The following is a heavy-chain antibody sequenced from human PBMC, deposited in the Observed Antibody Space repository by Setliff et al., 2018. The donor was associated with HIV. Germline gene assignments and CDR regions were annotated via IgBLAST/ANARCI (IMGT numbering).Heavy chain of an antibody. CDR2: IYYSGAT. V-gene: IGHV4-39*07. CDR3: ASGRGAKGGYDYFGS. Sequence: PSETLSLTCTVSGDSISSSSYFWGWIRQPPGKGLEWIGSIYYSGATYYNPSLKNRVTISLDTSKSQFSLKLTSVTAADTALYYCASGRGAKGGYDYFGSWGQGTLVTV. D-gene: IGHD5-12*01. CDR1: GDSISSSSYF. J-gene: IGHJ4*02.